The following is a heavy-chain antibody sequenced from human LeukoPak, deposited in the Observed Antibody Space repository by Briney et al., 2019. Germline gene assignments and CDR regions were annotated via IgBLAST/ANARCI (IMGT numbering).Heavy chain of an antibody. V-gene: IGHV3-66*01. Sequence: GGSLRLSCAASGFTVSSNYMIWVRQAPGKGLEWVSVIYSGGSTYYVDSAKGRFTISRDNAKNSLYLQMNSLRAEDTAVYYCAINNRDSSGYSQFDYWGQGTLVTVSS. CDR1: GFTVSSNY. J-gene: IGHJ4*02. CDR2: IYSGGST. CDR3: AINNRDSSGYSQFDY. D-gene: IGHD3-22*01.